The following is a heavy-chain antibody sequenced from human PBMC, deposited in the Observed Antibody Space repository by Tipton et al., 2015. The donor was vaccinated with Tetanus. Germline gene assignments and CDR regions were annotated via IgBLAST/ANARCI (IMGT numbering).Heavy chain of an antibody. Sequence: GLVKPSQTLSLTCTVSGGSISSGGYYWSWIRQHPGKGLEWIGDIYYSGSTYYKPSLKSRVTISVDTSKNQFSLKLNSVTAADTAVYYCARDQARGARGWNYFDYWGQGTLVTVSS. V-gene: IGHV4-31*03. CDR3: ARDQARGARGWNYFDY. J-gene: IGHJ4*02. CDR1: GGSISSGGYY. D-gene: IGHD1-26*01. CDR2: IYYSGST.